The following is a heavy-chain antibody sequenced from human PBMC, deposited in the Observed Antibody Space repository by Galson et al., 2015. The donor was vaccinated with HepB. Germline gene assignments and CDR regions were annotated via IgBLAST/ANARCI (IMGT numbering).Heavy chain of an antibody. V-gene: IGHV4-59*01. CDR2: IYYSRST. D-gene: IGHD2-15*01. Sequence: ETLSLTCTVFAGSITTNYWSWIRQSPGKGLEWIGYIYYSRSTKYNPSLKSPVTISVDTSKNQFSLNLNSVTDTDTAMYYCARSLHRGASAYCTGGSCYGGAFDTWGRGTMVTVSS. CDR3: ARSLHRGASAYCTGGSCYGGAFDT. CDR1: AGSITTNY. J-gene: IGHJ3*02.